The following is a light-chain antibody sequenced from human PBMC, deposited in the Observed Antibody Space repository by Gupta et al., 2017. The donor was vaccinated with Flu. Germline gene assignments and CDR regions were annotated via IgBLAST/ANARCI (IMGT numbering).Light chain of an antibody. CDR1: QRILPSTGYDY. CDR2: LGA. V-gene: IGKV2-28*01. J-gene: IGKJ2*01. CDR3: MQALHTPYT. Sequence: TPGEQESPPSEFSQRILPSTGYDYLEWSMQKPGQSPQLLIYLGAKRASGVPDRFCGSGSGTRLTLTISRVEAEDFGVYYCMQALHTPYTFGQGTKLEIK.